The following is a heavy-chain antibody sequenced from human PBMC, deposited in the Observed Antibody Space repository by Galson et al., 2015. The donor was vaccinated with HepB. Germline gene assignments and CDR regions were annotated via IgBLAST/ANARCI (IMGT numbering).Heavy chain of an antibody. D-gene: IGHD2-2*01. V-gene: IGHV3-30*04. J-gene: IGHJ6*02. CDR2: ISYDGSNK. CDR1: GFTFSSYA. CDR3: ARARGPIVVVPAAMPIYYYYGMDV. Sequence: SLRLSCAASGFTFSSYAMHWVRQAPGKGLEWVAVISYDGSNKYYADSVKGRFTISRDNSKNTLYLQMNSLRAEDTAVYYCARARGPIVVVPAAMPIYYYYGMDVWGQGTTVTVSS.